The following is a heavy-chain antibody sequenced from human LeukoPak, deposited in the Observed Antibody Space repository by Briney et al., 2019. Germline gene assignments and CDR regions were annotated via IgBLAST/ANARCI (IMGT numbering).Heavy chain of an antibody. CDR2: IHCGGST. V-gene: IGHV4-59*01. CDR3: ARAVKVSSPSYGMDV. D-gene: IGHD4-17*01. Sequence: SESLSLTCTASGCCISTYYWSWIRQPPGKGLEWIGVIHCGGSTKYTASVKSRVTISVDTSKNQSSLKLSSVTAADTAAYYCARAVKVSSPSYGMDVWGQGTTVTVSS. J-gene: IGHJ6*02. CDR1: GCCISTYY.